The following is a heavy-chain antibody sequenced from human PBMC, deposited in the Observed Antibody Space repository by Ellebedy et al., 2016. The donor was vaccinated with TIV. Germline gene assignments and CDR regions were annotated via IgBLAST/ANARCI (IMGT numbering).Heavy chain of an antibody. CDR1: GASVSGYF. D-gene: IGHD2-15*01. Sequence: MPSETLSLTCTVSGASVSGYFWSWVRQPPGKGLEWIAYMVHNGMTSYNPSLKSLVTISVDTSRNQFSLRMSSVTAADTAVYYCARHASGGWYSLNYWGRGTLVTVSS. J-gene: IGHJ4*02. V-gene: IGHV4-59*08. CDR2: MVHNGMT. CDR3: ARHASGGWYSLNY.